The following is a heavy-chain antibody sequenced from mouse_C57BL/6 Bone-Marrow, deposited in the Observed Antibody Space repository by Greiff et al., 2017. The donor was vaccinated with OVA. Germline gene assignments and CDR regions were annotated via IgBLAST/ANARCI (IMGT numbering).Heavy chain of an antibody. Sequence: EVHLVESGPELVNPGASVKMSCKASGYTFTDYNMHWVKQSHGKSLEWIGYINPNNGGTSYNQKFKGKATLTVNKSSSTAYMELRSLTSEDSAVYYCAKWLLYYAMDYWGQGTSVTVSS. CDR1: GYTFTDYN. D-gene: IGHD2-3*01. J-gene: IGHJ4*01. CDR2: INPNNGGT. CDR3: AKWLLYYAMDY. V-gene: IGHV1-22*01.